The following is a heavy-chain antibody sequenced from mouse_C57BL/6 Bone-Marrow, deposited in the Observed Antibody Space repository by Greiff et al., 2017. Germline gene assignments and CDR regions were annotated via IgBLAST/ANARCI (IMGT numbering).Heavy chain of an antibody. CDR3: ARSTGRLDY. CDR2: INPGSGGT. J-gene: IGHJ2*01. V-gene: IGHV1-54*01. CDR1: GYAFTNYL. Sequence: QVQLQQSGAELVRPGTSVKVSCKASGYAFTNYLIEWVKQRPGQGLEWIGVINPGSGGTNYNENFKGKATLTADKSSSTAYLQLSSLTSEDSAVYFCARSTGRLDYWGQGTTLTVSS. D-gene: IGHD3-2*02.